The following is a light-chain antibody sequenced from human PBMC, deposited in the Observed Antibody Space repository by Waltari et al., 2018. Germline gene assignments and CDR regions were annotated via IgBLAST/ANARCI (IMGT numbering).Light chain of an antibody. CDR3: QQSYSTPPT. V-gene: IGKV1-39*01. Sequence: DLQMTQSPSSLSASVGDSVTITCRASQSISSYLTWYQRKPGKAHKLLIYAASSLQSGVPSRFSCSGSGTDFTLTISSLQPEDFATYYCQQSYSTPPTFGGGTKVEIK. J-gene: IGKJ4*01. CDR1: QSISSY. CDR2: AAS.